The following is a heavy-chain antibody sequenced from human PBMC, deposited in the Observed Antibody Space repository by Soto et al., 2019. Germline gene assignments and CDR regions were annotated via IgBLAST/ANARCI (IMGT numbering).Heavy chain of an antibody. CDR2: INPNSGGT. J-gene: IGHJ4*02. D-gene: IGHD1-7*01. CDR3: ARCQDCGTTNSYRRLDHFDY. Sequence: GASVKVSCKASGYSFAGYYLHWVRQAPAQGXEWMGWINPNSGGTNYAQNFQGRVTMTRDTSISTAYMELRRLRSYDTAVFSSARCQDCGTTNSYRRLDHFDYWGQGTLVTVSS. V-gene: IGHV1-2*02. CDR1: GYSFAGYY.